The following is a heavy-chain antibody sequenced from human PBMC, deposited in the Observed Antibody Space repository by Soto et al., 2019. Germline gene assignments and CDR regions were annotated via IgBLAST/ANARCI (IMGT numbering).Heavy chain of an antibody. V-gene: IGHV5-51*01. CDR1: GYSFTSYW. CDR2: IYPGDSDT. CDR3: ARHEYYYDSSGYYIHPFDY. Sequence: PGESLKISCKGSGYSFTSYWIGWVRQMPGKGLEWMGIIYPGDSDTRYSPSFQGQVTISADKSISTAYLQWSSLKASGTAMYYCARHEYYYDSSGYYIHPFDYWGQGALVTVSS. D-gene: IGHD3-22*01. J-gene: IGHJ4*02.